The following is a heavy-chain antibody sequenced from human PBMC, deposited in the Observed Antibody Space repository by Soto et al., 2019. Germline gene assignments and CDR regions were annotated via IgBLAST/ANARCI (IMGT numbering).Heavy chain of an antibody. J-gene: IGHJ6*02. Sequence: GESLKISCKGAGYNFITDWISWVRQMPRKGLERMGRIDPTDSDTKYSPSFEGHVTISADKSISTAYLQWSSLQASDSAVYYCARLSRASFALDVWGQGTTVTVSS. CDR3: ARLSRASFALDV. CDR2: IDPTDSDT. V-gene: IGHV5-10-1*01. CDR1: GYNFITDW. D-gene: IGHD3-16*01.